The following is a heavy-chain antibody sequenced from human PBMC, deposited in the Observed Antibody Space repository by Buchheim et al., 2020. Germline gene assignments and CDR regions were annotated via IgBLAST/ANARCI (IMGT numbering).Heavy chain of an antibody. CDR3: LCLGFESFP. CDR2: INSDGSGT. CDR1: GFTFSPYY. V-gene: IGHV3-74*03. D-gene: IGHD1-26*01. Sequence: EVQLVESGGGLVQPGGSLRLSCAASGFTFSPYYMHWVRQPPGKGLVWVSRINSDGSGTTYADSVKGRFTISRDNAQNTQYPQMNSLRVEDTAVYYCLCLGFESFPWGQGTL. J-gene: IGHJ5*02.